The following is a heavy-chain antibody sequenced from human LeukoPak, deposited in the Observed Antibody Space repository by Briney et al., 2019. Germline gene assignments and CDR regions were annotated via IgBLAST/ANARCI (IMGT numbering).Heavy chain of an antibody. Sequence: GGSLRLSCAASGFTFDDYGMSWVRQAPGKGLEWVSGINWNGGSTGYADSVKGRFTISRDNAKNSLNLQMNSLRAEDTALYYCASTNDYYDSSGYGAGAFDIWGQGTMVTVSS. CDR3: ASTNDYYDSSGYGAGAFDI. D-gene: IGHD3-22*01. V-gene: IGHV3-20*04. CDR2: INWNGGST. J-gene: IGHJ3*02. CDR1: GFTFDDYG.